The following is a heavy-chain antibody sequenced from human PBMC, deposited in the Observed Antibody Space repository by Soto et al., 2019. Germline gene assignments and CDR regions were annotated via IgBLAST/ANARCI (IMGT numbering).Heavy chain of an antibody. CDR1: GGSMSSSSYY. CDR2: IYYSGST. Sequence: SETLSLTCTVSGGSMSSSSYYWGWIRQPPGKGLEWIGSIYYSGSTYYNPSLKSRVTISVDTSKNQFSLKLTSVTAADTAVFYCASLGYSSGWYDYWGQGTLVTVSS. J-gene: IGHJ4*02. D-gene: IGHD6-19*01. V-gene: IGHV4-39*01. CDR3: ASLGYSSGWYDY.